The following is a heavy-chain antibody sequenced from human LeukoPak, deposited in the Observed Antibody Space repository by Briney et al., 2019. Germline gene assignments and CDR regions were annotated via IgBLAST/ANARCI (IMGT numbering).Heavy chain of an antibody. CDR2: IKEDGSGK. CDR1: GFTFSSYW. CDR3: AREIGSAARGR. V-gene: IGHV3-7*05. Sequence: GGSLRLSCAASGFTFSSYWMSWVRQAPGKGLEWVANIKEDGSGKYYVDSVKGRFTISRDNAKNSVYLQMNSLRAEDTAVYYCAREIGSAARGRWGQGTLVTVSS. D-gene: IGHD6-13*01. J-gene: IGHJ4*02.